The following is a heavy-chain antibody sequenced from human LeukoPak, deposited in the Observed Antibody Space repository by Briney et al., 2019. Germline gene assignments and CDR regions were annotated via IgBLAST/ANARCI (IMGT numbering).Heavy chain of an antibody. D-gene: IGHD3-10*01. Sequence: GGSLRLSCSASGFTFTNYEMNWVRQAPGKGLEWVSYISGSGDVIHYADSVKGRFIISRDNAENSLFLQMNSLRAEDAAVYFCARPLGYSGSGSYYAYWGQGTLVTVFS. J-gene: IGHJ4*02. CDR2: ISGSGDVI. V-gene: IGHV3-48*03. CDR1: GFTFTNYE. CDR3: ARPLGYSGSGSYYAY.